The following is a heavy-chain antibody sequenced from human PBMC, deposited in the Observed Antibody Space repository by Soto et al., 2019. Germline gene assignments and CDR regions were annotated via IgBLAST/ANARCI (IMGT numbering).Heavy chain of an antibody. CDR2: IYYSGST. V-gene: IGHV4-39*01. CDR3: ASQGQDLGELSTEIYYFDY. J-gene: IGHJ4*02. D-gene: IGHD3-16*02. Sequence: SETLSLTCTVSGGSISSSSYYWGWIRQPPGKGLEWIGSIYYSGSTYYNPSLKSRVTISVDTSKNQFSLKLSSVTAADTAVYYCASQGQDLGELSTEIYYFDYWGQGTLVTVSS. CDR1: GGSISSSSYY.